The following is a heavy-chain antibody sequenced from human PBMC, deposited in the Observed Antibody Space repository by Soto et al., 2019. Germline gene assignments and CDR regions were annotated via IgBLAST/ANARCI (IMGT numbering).Heavy chain of an antibody. CDR1: GFSLTTSGVG. CDR2: IYWDDDK. D-gene: IGHD3-3*01. CDR3: AHRILRTVFGLVTTTAIYFDF. V-gene: IGHV2-5*02. J-gene: IGHJ4*02. Sequence: QITLNESGPPVVKPAETLTLTCTFSGFSLTTSGVGVGWIRQSPGKAPEWLALIYWDDDKRYRASLKSRLTITKDTSKNQVVLTMASVDPADTATYYCAHRILRTVFGLVTTTAIYFDFWGQGTPVVVSS.